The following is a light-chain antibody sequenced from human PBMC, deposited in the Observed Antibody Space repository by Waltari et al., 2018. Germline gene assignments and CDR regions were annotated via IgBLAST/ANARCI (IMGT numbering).Light chain of an antibody. CDR2: EVS. CDR3: SSYADNTLV. Sequence: QSALTQPPSASGSPGQSVTISCTGTSSDYVSWFQHHPGKAPKLMIYEVSKRPSGVPDRCSGSKSGNTASLTGAGLQADDEAHYDGSSYADNTLVFGGGTKLTV. V-gene: IGLV2-8*01. CDR1: SSDY. J-gene: IGLJ3*02.